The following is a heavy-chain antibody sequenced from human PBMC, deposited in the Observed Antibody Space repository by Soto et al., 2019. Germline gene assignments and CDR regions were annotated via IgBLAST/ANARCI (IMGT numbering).Heavy chain of an antibody. J-gene: IGHJ4*02. V-gene: IGHV4-38-2*01. CDR3: ARAISSSPGPFDY. CDR2: IYHSGST. D-gene: IGHD6-6*01. Sequence: SATLSLTCAVSGYSISMGYYWGWIRPPPGKGLEWIGSIYHSGSTYYNPSLKSRVTISVDTSKNQFSLKLSSVTAADTAVYYCARAISSSPGPFDYWGQGTLVTVSS. CDR1: GYSISMGYY.